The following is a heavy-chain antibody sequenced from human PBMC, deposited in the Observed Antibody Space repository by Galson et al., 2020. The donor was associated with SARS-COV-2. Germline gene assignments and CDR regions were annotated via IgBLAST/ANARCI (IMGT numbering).Heavy chain of an antibody. J-gene: IGHJ5*02. CDR3: ARGHFNWNYIRFNP. CDR2: INRNGDNI. V-gene: IGHV3-20*01. D-gene: IGHD1-7*01. Sequence: GGSLRLSCTTSGLTFDDYDMTWVRQAPGKGLEWVAGINRNGDNIGYADSVKGRFTISRDNAKNSLYLQMNSLRADDTGLYHCARGHFNWNYIRFNPWGQGTLVTVSS. CDR1: GLTFDDYD.